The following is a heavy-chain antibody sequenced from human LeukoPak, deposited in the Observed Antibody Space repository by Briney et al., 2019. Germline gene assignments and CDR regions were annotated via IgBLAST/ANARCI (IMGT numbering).Heavy chain of an antibody. D-gene: IGHD4-17*01. Sequence: PSETLSLTCAVSGGSISSSNWWSWVRQPPGKGLEWIGEIYHSGSTNYNPSLKSRVTISVDKSKNQFSLKLSSVTAADTAVYYCLFGDYGDYVENFRDYWGQGTLVTVSS. CDR3: LFGDYGDYVENFRDY. V-gene: IGHV4-4*02. CDR1: GGSISSSNW. J-gene: IGHJ4*02. CDR2: IYHSGST.